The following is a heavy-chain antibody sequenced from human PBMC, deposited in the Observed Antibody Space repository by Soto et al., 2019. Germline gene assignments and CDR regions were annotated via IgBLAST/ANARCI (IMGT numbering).Heavy chain of an antibody. J-gene: IGHJ5*02. V-gene: IGHV4-34*01. CDR3: ARGRGVTTFLGGHWFDP. CDR2: INHSGST. Sequence: SETLSLTCAVYGGSFSGYYWSWIRQPPGKGLEWIGEINHSGSTNYHPSLKSRVTISVDTSKNQFSLKLSSVTAADTAVYYCARGRGVTTFLGGHWFDPWGQGTLVTVSS. D-gene: IGHD4-17*01. CDR1: GGSFSGYY.